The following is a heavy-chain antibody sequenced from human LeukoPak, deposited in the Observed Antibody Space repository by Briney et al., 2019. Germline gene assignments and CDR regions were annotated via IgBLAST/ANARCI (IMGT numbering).Heavy chain of an antibody. CDR3: ARIDSPQGGDY. D-gene: IGHD3-16*01. V-gene: IGHV4-30-2*01. CDR2: IYYSGST. CDR1: GGSISSGGYS. Sequence: PSQTLSLTCAVSGGSISSGGYSWSWIRQPPGKGLEWIGYIYYSGSTYYNPSLKSRVTISVDTSKNQFSLNLYSVTAADTAVYYCARIDSPQGGDYWGQGTLVTVSS. J-gene: IGHJ4*02.